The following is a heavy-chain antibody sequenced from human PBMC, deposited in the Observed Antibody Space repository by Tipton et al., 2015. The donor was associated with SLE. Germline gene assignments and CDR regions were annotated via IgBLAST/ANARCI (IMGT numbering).Heavy chain of an antibody. J-gene: IGHJ6*02. CDR3: ARGYGPSSYGMDV. CDR1: GGSISSGNYC. CDR2: IYYTGST. V-gene: IGHV4-39*07. Sequence: TLSLTCTVSGGSISSGNYCWGWIRQPPGKGLEWIGSIYYTGSTYYNPSLKSRVTISVDTSKNQFSLKLSSVTAADTAVYYCARGYGPSSYGMDVWGQGTTVTVSS. D-gene: IGHD1-14*01.